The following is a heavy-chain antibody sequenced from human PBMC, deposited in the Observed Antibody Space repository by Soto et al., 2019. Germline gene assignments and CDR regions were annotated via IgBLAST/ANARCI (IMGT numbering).Heavy chain of an antibody. Sequence: GESLKISCKGSGYSFTSYWISWVRQMPRKGLEWMGRIDPSDSYTNYSPSFQGHVTISADNSISTAYLQWSSLKAPDTAMYYCARLLYSRSKCYHYGMDVWGPGTTVTVSS. J-gene: IGHJ6*02. CDR3: ARLLYSRSKCYHYGMDV. D-gene: IGHD6-13*01. CDR2: IDPSDSYT. CDR1: GYSFTSYW. V-gene: IGHV5-10-1*01.